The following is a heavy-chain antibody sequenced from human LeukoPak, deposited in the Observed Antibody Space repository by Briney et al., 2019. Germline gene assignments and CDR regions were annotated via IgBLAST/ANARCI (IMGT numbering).Heavy chain of an antibody. Sequence: SETLSLTCTVSGGSISSSSYCWGWIRQPPGKGLEWIGSIYYSGSTYYNPSLKSRVTISVDTSKNQFSLKLSSVTAADTAVYYCARDAHYYDSSGYPPPFYYWGQGTLVTVSS. D-gene: IGHD3-22*01. V-gene: IGHV4-39*07. J-gene: IGHJ4*02. CDR2: IYYSGST. CDR3: ARDAHYYDSSGYPPPFYY. CDR1: GGSISSSSYC.